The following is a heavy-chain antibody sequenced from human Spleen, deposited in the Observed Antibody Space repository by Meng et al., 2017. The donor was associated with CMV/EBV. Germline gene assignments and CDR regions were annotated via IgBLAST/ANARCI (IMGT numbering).Heavy chain of an antibody. CDR1: EFTFSSHN. CDR3: ARADSSGYFMDY. J-gene: IGHJ4*02. Sequence: GESLKISCAASEFTFSSHNMNWVRQAPGKGLEWVSSITSSSSYIYYADSVKGRFTISRDNAKNSLYLQMNSLRAEDTAVYYCARADSSGYFMDYWGQGTLVTVSS. D-gene: IGHD3-22*01. CDR2: ITSSSSYI. V-gene: IGHV3-21*01.